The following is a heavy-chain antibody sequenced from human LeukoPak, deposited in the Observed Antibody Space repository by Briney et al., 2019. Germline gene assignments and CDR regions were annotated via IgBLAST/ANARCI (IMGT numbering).Heavy chain of an antibody. D-gene: IGHD3-3*01. J-gene: IGHJ3*02. CDR3: ATLAPLGGAFDI. V-gene: IGHV4-59*12. CDR2: IYYSGST. CDR1: GGSISSYY. Sequence: PSETLSLTCTVSGGSISSYYWSWIRQPPGKGPEWIGYIYYSGSTNYNPSLKSRVTISVDKSKNQFSLKLSSVTAADTAVYYCATLAPLGGAFDIWGQGTMVTVSS.